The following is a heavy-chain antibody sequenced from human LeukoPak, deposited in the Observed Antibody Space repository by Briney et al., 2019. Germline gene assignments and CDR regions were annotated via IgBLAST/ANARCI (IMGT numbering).Heavy chain of an antibody. J-gene: IGHJ6*03. CDR2: IDTSGST. CDR3: ARDRGLGYCSGGSCYYYYYMDV. V-gene: IGHV4-61*02. Sequence: SQTLSLTCTVSGGSISSGSYYWSWIRQPAGKGLEWIGCIDTSGSTNYNPSLKSRVTISVDTSKNQFSLKLSSVTAADTAVYYCARDRGLGYCSGGSCYYYYYMDVWGKGTTVTVSS. D-gene: IGHD2-15*01. CDR1: GGSISSGSYY.